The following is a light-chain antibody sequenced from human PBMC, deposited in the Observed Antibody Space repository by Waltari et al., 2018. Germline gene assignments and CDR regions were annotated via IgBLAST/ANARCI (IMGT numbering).Light chain of an antibody. Sequence: SYELTQPPSVSVSPGQTARITCSGDALPKKYAYWYQQKSGQAPVLVIYEDNKRPSGIPGGFSGSSSGAMATMTISGAQVEDDGDYYCSSTDSSGNYVVFGGGTKLTVL. CDR3: SSTDSSGNYVV. CDR2: EDN. J-gene: IGLJ2*01. V-gene: IGLV3-10*01. CDR1: ALPKKY.